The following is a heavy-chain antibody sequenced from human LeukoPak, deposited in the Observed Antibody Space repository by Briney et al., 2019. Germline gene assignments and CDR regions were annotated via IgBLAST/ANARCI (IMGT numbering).Heavy chain of an antibody. CDR3: ARHGNYGKVSFDY. CDR1: GGSISTYY. CDR2: IYYSGST. J-gene: IGHJ4*02. D-gene: IGHD3-16*01. Sequence: SETLSLTCTVSGGSISTYYWSWIRQPPGKGLEWIGYIYYSGSTNYNPSLKSRVTISIDTSKNQFSLKLSSVTAADTAVYYCARHGNYGKVSFDYWGQGTLVTVSS. V-gene: IGHV4-59*08.